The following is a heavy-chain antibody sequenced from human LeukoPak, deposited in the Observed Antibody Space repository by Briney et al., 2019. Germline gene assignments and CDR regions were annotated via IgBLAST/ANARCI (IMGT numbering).Heavy chain of an antibody. CDR2: IIPIFGTA. CDR3: ARQLGLLAYFDY. V-gene: IGHV1-69*13. CDR1: GGTFSSYA. D-gene: IGHD1-7*01. Sequence: SVKVSCKASGGTFSSYAISWVRQAPGQGLEWMGGIIPIFGTANYAQKFQGRVTITADESTSTAYMELSSLRSEDTAVYCCARQLGLLAYFDYWGQEPWSPSPQ. J-gene: IGHJ4*01.